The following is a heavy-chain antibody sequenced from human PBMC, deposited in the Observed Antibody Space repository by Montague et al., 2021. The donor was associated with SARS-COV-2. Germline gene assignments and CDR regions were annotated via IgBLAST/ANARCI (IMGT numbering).Heavy chain of an antibody. V-gene: IGHV3-7*01. CDR3: ARSIWFGPFDY. CDR2: IKQDGSEK. D-gene: IGHD3-10*01. J-gene: IGHJ4*02. Sequence: SLRLSCAASGFTFSSYWMSWVRQAPGKGLEWVANIKQDGSEKYYVDSVKGRFTISRDNAKTSLFLQMNSLRAEGTAVYFCARSIWFGPFDYWGQGTLVTVSS. CDR1: GFTFSSYW.